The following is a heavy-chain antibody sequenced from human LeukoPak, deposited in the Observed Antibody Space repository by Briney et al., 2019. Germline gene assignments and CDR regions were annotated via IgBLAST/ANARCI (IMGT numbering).Heavy chain of an antibody. CDR3: ARELAAAWSWFDP. Sequence: PGGSLRLSCAASGFTFSSYWMNWARQAPGKGLEWVASINHNGNVNYYVDSVKGRFTISRDNAKNSLYLQMSNLRAEDTAVYYCARELAAAWSWFDPWGQGTLVTVSS. D-gene: IGHD6-13*01. J-gene: IGHJ5*02. V-gene: IGHV3-7*03. CDR2: INHNGNVN. CDR1: GFTFSSYW.